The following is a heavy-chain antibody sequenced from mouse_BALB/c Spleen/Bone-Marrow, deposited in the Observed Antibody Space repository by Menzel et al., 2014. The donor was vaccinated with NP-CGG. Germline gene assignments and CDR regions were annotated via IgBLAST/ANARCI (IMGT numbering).Heavy chain of an antibody. D-gene: IGHD2-1*01. CDR2: ISTYYGDA. CDR3: ASGNYYYAMDY. Sequence: QVQLQQSGAELVRPGVSVKISCKGSGYTFTEYAMHWVKQSHAKSLEWIGVISTYYGDASYNQKFKGKATMTVDKSSSTAYMELARLTSEDSAIYYCASGNYYYAMDYWGQGTSVTVSS. V-gene: IGHV1S137*01. J-gene: IGHJ4*01. CDR1: GYTFTEYA.